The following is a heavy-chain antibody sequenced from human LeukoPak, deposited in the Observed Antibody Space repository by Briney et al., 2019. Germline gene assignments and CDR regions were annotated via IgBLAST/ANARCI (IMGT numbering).Heavy chain of an antibody. V-gene: IGHV1-2*04. D-gene: IGHD6-13*01. CDR2: INPNSGGT. CDR3: AREGIAAPYYFDY. Sequence: ASVNVSCKASGYTFTGYYMHWVRQAPGQGLEWMGWINPNSGGTNYAQKFQGWVTMTRDTSISTAYMELSRLRSGDTAVYYCAREGIAAPYYFDYWGQGTLVTVSS. CDR1: GYTFTGYY. J-gene: IGHJ4*02.